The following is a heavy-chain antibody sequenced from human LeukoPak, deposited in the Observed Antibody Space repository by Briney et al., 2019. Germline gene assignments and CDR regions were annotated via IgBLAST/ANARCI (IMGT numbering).Heavy chain of an antibody. Sequence: PSETLSLTCTVSGGSISSGGYYWSWIRQHPGKGLEWIGYIYYSGSTYYNPSLKSRVTISVDTSKNQFSLKLSSVTAADTAVYYCARRRVPAAPISYYYYGMDVWGHGTTVTVSS. CDR2: IYYSGST. D-gene: IGHD2-2*01. CDR1: GGSISSGGYY. CDR3: ARRRVPAAPISYYYYGMDV. J-gene: IGHJ6*02. V-gene: IGHV4-31*03.